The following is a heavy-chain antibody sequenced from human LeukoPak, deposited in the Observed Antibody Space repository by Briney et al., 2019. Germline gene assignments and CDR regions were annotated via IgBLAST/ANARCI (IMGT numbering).Heavy chain of an antibody. Sequence: GGSLRLSCAASGFSFSTTWMHWVRQAPGKGLIWVSRINSDGTTSYADSVKGRFTISRDNAKNMLYLQMNSLRAEDTAIYYCAKNGDRGAYCTGGTCYPYFYYYMDVWGKGTTVTI. CDR2: INSDGTT. CDR3: AKNGDRGAYCTGGTCYPYFYYYMDV. CDR1: GFSFSTTW. J-gene: IGHJ6*03. V-gene: IGHV3-74*01. D-gene: IGHD2-15*01.